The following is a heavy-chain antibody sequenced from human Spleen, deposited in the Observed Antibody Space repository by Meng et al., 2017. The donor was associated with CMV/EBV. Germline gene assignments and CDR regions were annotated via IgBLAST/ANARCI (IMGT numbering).Heavy chain of an antibody. CDR2: ISYDGSNK. D-gene: IGHD2-2*01. CDR1: GFTFSSYA. Sequence: GGSLRLSCAASGFTFSSYAMHWVRQAPGKGLEWVAVISYDGSNKYYADSVKGRFTISRDNSKNTLYLQMNSLRAEDTAVYYCARGGCSSTSCYGRDYYYGMDVWGQGTTVTVSS. J-gene: IGHJ6*02. CDR3: ARGGCSSTSCYGRDYYYGMDV. V-gene: IGHV3-30*04.